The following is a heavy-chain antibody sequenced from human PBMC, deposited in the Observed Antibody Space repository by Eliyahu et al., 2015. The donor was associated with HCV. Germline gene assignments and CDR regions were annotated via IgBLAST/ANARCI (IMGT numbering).Heavy chain of an antibody. V-gene: IGHV3-7*03. Sequence: EVQLVDSXGGLVQPGGSLXLSCVGSGFSXNQLWWMSWVXQAPGKGLXWVANINEDGTQKNYLDSVKGRFTISRDNAKNSLYLQMNSLRVEDTAVYYCAREPDSSGLWGQGTLVTVSS. CDR3: AREPDSSGL. D-gene: IGHD6-19*01. J-gene: IGHJ4*02. CDR1: GFSXNQLWW. CDR2: INEDGTQK.